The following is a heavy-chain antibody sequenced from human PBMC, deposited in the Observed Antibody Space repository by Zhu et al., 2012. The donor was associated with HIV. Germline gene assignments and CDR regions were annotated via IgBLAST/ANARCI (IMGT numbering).Heavy chain of an antibody. Sequence: QVQLQESGPGLVKPSKTLSLTCTVSGYSIRSGYYWGWIRQPPGKDLEWIGSIYHSGTTYYNPSLKSRVTISVDTSEKQFSLKLNSVTAADTAVYYCARGDITMILLVSFDLWGQGTMVTVSS. V-gene: IGHV4-38-2*02. J-gene: IGHJ3*01. CDR3: ARGDITMILLVSFDL. CDR1: GYSIRSGYY. CDR2: IYHSGTT. D-gene: IGHD3-22*01.